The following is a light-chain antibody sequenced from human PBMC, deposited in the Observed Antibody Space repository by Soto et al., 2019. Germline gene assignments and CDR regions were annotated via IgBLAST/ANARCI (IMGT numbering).Light chain of an antibody. Sequence: QSVLTQPPSVSGTPGQRVTISCSGGISNIGTIYVHWFQQLPGTAPKVLSNRDNQRPSGVPDRFSGSKSGTSASLAISGLRSEDEAEYYCAAWDDTVRSYVFGTGTKVTVL. CDR3: AAWDDTVRSYV. J-gene: IGLJ1*01. CDR1: ISNIGTIY. V-gene: IGLV1-47*01. CDR2: RDN.